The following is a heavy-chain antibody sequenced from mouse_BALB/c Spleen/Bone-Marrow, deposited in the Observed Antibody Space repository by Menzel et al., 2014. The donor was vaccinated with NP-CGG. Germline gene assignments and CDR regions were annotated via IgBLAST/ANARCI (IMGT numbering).Heavy chain of an antibody. J-gene: IGHJ2*01. CDR3: ARYDYDVGYFDY. Sequence: EVQLQQSGPGLVKPSQSLSLICTVTGYSITSDYAWNWIRQFPGNTLEWMGYISYSGSTSYNPSLKSRISITRDTSKNQFFLQLNSVTTEDTATYYCARYDYDVGYFDYWGQGTTLTVSS. D-gene: IGHD2-4*01. CDR2: ISYSGST. CDR1: GYSITSDYA. V-gene: IGHV3-2*02.